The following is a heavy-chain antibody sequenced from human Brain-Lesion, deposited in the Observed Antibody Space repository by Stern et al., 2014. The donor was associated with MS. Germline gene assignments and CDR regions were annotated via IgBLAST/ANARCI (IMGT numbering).Heavy chain of an antibody. CDR3: ATLSPGAGGNYYRHFDY. D-gene: IGHD1-26*01. V-gene: IGHV1-24*01. Sequence: VQLVESGAEVKKPGASVKVSCEVSGYTLTELSMHWVRQAPRKGLEWMGGFDPGDGETIYAQKFQGRVTMTEDTSTDTAYMELSSLRSEDAAVYYCATLSPGAGGNYYRHFDYWGQGTLVTVSS. CDR1: GYTLTELS. J-gene: IGHJ4*02. CDR2: FDPGDGET.